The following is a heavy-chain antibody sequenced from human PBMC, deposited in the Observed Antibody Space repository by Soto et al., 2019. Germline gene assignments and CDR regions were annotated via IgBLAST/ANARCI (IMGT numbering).Heavy chain of an antibody. D-gene: IGHD5-18*01. J-gene: IGHJ6*02. CDR3: ERVGAEGYNYIAYSGMDV. Sequence: QVQLVESGGGLVKPGGSLRLSCAASGFTFSHYYMSWIRQAPGKGLEWVSYISNTGSAAYHADSVRGRFTISRDNAKTSLYLQMHSLRAEDTAVYYWERVGAEGYNYIAYSGMDVWGQGTTVIVSS. V-gene: IGHV3-11*01. CDR1: GFTFSHYY. CDR2: ISNTGSAA.